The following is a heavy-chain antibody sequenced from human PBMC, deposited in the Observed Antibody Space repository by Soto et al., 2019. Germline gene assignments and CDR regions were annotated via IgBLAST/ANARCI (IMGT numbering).Heavy chain of an antibody. Sequence: GGSLRRSCAASGFTCSSYGMHWVRQAPGEGLEWGAVIWYDGSNKYYADSVKGRFTISGGNSKNTLYLQMNSLRAEDTAGYYCERAYSSSWYFDYWGQGSLVTVSS. J-gene: IGHJ4*02. CDR2: IWYDGSNK. CDR3: ERAYSSSWYFDY. V-gene: IGHV3-33*01. CDR1: GFTCSSYG. D-gene: IGHD6-13*01.